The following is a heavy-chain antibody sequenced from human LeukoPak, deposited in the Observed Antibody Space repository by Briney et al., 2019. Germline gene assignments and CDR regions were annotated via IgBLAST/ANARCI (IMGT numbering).Heavy chain of an antibody. Sequence: SETLSLTCAVDGGTFTDFYWAWIRQPPGKGLEWIGEINHSGSTNYSPSLKSRVTISLDTSKNQFFLRLTSVTAADTAVYYCAREDWYFDLWGCGTLVTVSS. CDR2: INHSGST. CDR3: AREDWYFDL. V-gene: IGHV4-34*01. J-gene: IGHJ2*01. CDR1: GGTFTDFY.